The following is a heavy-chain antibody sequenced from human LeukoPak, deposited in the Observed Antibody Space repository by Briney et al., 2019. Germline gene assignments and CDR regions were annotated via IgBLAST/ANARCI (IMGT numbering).Heavy chain of an antibody. Sequence: ASVKVSCKASGYTFTSYGISWVRRAPGQGLEWMGWISAYNGNTNYAQKLQGRVTMTTDTSTSTAYMELRSLRSDDTAVYYCARDNGSGSYYPVGDYWGQGTLVTVSS. CDR3: ARDNGSGSYYPVGDY. CDR2: ISAYNGNT. J-gene: IGHJ4*02. D-gene: IGHD3-10*01. CDR1: GYTFTSYG. V-gene: IGHV1-18*01.